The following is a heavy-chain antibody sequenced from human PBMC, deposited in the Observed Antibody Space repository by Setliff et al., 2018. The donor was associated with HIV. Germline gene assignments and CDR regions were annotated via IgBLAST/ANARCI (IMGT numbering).Heavy chain of an antibody. CDR1: GGSISRFPYY. V-gene: IGHV4-31*03. D-gene: IGHD3-10*01. Sequence: LSLTCTVSGGSISRFPYYWTWIRHHPERGLEWIGYIYYNGITYYSSSLRSRVTISIDTSRNEFSLKLSSVTAADTATYYCARGGITTTVRGVTYPYPLYYFDSWGQGTLVTVSS. J-gene: IGHJ4*02. CDR3: ARGGITTTVRGVTYPYPLYYFDS. CDR2: IYYNGIT.